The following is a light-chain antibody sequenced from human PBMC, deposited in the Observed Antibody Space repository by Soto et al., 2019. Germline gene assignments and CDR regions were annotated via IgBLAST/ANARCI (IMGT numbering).Light chain of an antibody. CDR3: QSYDGSDQV. J-gene: IGLJ3*02. CDR2: EVG. V-gene: IGLV2-14*01. CDR1: RTDIGNYQY. Sequence: QSALTQPASVSGSPGQSVTISCSGTRTDIGNYQYVSWYQQHPGEAPKLVIYEVGHRPSGISDRFSGSKSGFTASLTISGLQPEDEADYYCQSYDGSDQVFGGGTKLTVL.